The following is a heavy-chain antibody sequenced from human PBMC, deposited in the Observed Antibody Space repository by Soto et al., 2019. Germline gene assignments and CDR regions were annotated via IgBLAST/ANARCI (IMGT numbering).Heavy chain of an antibody. Sequence: PGESLKISCKGSGYSFTSYWIGWVRQMPGKGMEWMGNIYPYDSDTRYSPSFQGQVTISADTSITTAYLQWSGLRASDTAMYFCARHLVGSTRGNFDYWGQGTLVTAPQ. CDR1: GYSFTSYW. D-gene: IGHD2-2*01. J-gene: IGHJ4*01. V-gene: IGHV5-51*01. CDR2: IYPYDSDT. CDR3: ARHLVGSTRGNFDY.